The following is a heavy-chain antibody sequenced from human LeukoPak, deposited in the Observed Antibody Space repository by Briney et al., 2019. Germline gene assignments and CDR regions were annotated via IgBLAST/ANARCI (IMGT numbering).Heavy chain of an antibody. J-gene: IGHJ6*03. Sequence: PGGSLRLSCAASGFTFSSYAMSWVRQAPGKGLEWVSAISGSGGSTYYADSVKGRFTISRDNSKNTLYLQMNSLRAGDTAVYYCARVGYGDYGYYYYYMDVWGKGTAVTISS. CDR3: ARVGYGDYGYYYYYMDV. D-gene: IGHD4-17*01. CDR2: ISGSGGST. CDR1: GFTFSSYA. V-gene: IGHV3-23*01.